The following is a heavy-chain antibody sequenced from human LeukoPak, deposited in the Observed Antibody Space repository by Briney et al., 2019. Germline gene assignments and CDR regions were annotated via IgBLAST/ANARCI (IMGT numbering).Heavy chain of an antibody. V-gene: IGHV4-61*02. Sequence: SETLSLTCSVSGGSIRTGLFYWNWIRQPAGKGLEWIGRIYPSGSTNYNPSLKSRVTISVDTSKNHFSLQLSSVTDADTALYYCARGQYDFWSGYDVNWFDPWGQGTLVTVSS. D-gene: IGHD3-3*01. CDR2: IYPSGST. CDR3: ARGQYDFWSGYDVNWFDP. CDR1: GGSIRTGLFY. J-gene: IGHJ5*02.